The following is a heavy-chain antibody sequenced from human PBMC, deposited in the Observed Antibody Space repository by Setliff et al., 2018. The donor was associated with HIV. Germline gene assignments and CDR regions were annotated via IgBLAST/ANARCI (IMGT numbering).Heavy chain of an antibody. J-gene: IGHJ6*03. CDR1: GNSFHSYA. V-gene: IGHV1-69*13. Sequence: ASVKVSCKASGNSFHSYAFSWVRQAPGQGLEWMGGIIPLFGSANYAQKFQGRVTITADESTSTVYMEVGGLRFEDTAVYFCAKDGPTVIEGSYMDVWGKGTTVTVSS. CDR3: AKDGPTVIEGSYMDV. CDR2: IIPLFGSA. D-gene: IGHD4-4*01.